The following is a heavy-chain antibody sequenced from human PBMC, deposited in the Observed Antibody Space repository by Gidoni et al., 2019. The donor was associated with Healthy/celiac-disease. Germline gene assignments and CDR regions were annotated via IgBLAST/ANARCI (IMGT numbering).Heavy chain of an antibody. CDR1: GGSISSSNW. D-gene: IGHD2-21*02. Sequence: QVQLQESGPGLVKPSGTLSLTCAVSGGSISSSNWWSWVRQPPGKGLEWSGEIYHSGSTNYNPSLKSRVTISVDKSKNQFSLKLSSVTAADTAVYYCAREHIVVVTATGLDYWGQGTLVTVSS. CDR3: AREHIVVVTATGLDY. J-gene: IGHJ4*02. V-gene: IGHV4-4*02. CDR2: IYHSGST.